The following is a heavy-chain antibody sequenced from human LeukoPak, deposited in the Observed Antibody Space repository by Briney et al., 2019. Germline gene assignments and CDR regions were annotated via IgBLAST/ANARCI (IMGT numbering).Heavy chain of an antibody. J-gene: IGHJ4*02. D-gene: IGHD1-26*01. CDR2: INQSGSN. V-gene: IGHV4-34*01. Sequence: SETLSLTCAVYGGSFSGSYWNWIRQHPGKGLEWLGEINQSGSNNSKPSFKSRVTISVATSKNQFSLKLSSVTAADTAVYYCARDGRFPPEVLPRYFDYWGQGTQVTVSS. CDR3: ARDGRFPPEVLPRYFDY. CDR1: GGSFSGSY.